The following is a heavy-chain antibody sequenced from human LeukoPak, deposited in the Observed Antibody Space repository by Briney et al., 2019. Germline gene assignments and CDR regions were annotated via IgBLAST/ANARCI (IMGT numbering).Heavy chain of an antibody. V-gene: IGHV4-30-4*08. CDR2: IYYSRST. CDR3: ARPISQLRFLEWSPTYYYYMDV. CDR1: GDSITSRDYY. Sequence: SETLSLTCSVSGDSITSRDYYWSWIRQPPGKGLEWIGYIYYSRSTSYNPSLKSRVTISVDTSKNQFSLKLSSVTAADTAVYYCARPISQLRFLEWSPTYYYYMDVWGKGTTVTVSS. D-gene: IGHD3-3*01. J-gene: IGHJ6*03.